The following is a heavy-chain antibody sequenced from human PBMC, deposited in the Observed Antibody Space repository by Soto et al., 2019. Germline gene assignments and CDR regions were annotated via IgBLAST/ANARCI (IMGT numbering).Heavy chain of an antibody. CDR1: GYSFTRYW. Sequence: LGESLKISCKGSGYSFTRYWINWVRQMPGKGLEWMGIIYPGDSDTRYSPSFQGQVTISADKSISTAYLQWSSLKASDTAMYYCARGSKQQLATVQDWFDPWGQGTLVTVSS. CDR3: ARGSKQQLATVQDWFDP. CDR2: IYPGDSDT. J-gene: IGHJ5*02. D-gene: IGHD6-13*01. V-gene: IGHV5-51*01.